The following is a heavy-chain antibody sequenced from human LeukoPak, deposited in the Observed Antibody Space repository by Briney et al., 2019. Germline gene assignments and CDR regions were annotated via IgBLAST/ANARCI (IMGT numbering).Heavy chain of an antibody. V-gene: IGHV3-53*04. D-gene: IGHD6-13*01. CDR3: AKGYTRSWYDLGPYYYYGKDV. CDR2: IYSGGST. J-gene: IGHJ6*02. CDR1: GFTVSNNY. Sequence: GGSLRLSCAASGFTVSNNYMSWVRQAPGKGLEWVSVIYSGGSTYYADSVKGRFSISRHNSKNTLYLQMNSLRAEDTAVYYCAKGYTRSWYDLGPYYYYGKDVWGQGTTVTVSS.